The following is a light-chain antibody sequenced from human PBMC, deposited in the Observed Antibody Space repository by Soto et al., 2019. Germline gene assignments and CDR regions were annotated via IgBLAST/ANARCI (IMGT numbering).Light chain of an antibody. CDR1: QSVSSSF. V-gene: IGKV3-20*01. CDR3: QQYDNSPRT. Sequence: EIVLTQSPGTLSLSPGERATLSCRASQSVSSSFLAWYQQKPGQAPRLLIYGASSRATGIPDRFSGSGSGTDFTLTISRLEPEDFAVYYCQQYDNSPRTLGKGTKVEIK. J-gene: IGKJ1*01. CDR2: GAS.